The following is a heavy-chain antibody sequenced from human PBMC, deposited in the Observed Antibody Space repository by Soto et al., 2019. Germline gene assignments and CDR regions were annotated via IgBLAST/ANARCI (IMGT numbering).Heavy chain of an antibody. CDR1: GGSISSGTSH. CDR2: IYFTGAT. Sequence: TSEILSLTCNVSGGSISSGTSHWTWIRQHPGEGLEWIGHIYFTGATYSNPSLRSRLTMSVDTSKNQFSLKLTSVTAADTATYYCASIPRRGYSYGIDYWGQGTLVTVSS. D-gene: IGHD2-21*02. CDR3: ASIPRRGYSYGIDY. J-gene: IGHJ4*02. V-gene: IGHV4-31*03.